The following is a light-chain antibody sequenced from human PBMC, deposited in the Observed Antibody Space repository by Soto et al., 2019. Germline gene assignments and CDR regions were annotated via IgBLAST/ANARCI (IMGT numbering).Light chain of an antibody. Sequence: QSALTQPPSASGSPGQSVTISCTGTSSDVGGHNSVSWYQQHPGKAPKLMIYEVNKRPSGVPDRFSGSKSGNTASLTVSGLQAEDEADYYCSSYADSSNLVFGGGTHLTVL. CDR1: SSDVGGHNS. CDR2: EVN. J-gene: IGLJ3*02. V-gene: IGLV2-8*01. CDR3: SSYADSSNLV.